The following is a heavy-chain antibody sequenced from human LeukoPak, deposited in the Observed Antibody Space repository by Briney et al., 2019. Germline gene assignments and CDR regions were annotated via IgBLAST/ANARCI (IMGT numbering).Heavy chain of an antibody. CDR3: AKGRSPKAPFDC. CDR1: GGPISRNSYY. J-gene: IGHJ4*02. V-gene: IGHV4-39*01. Sequence: SETLSLTCTVSGGPISRNSYYWGWTRQSPGKGLEWVAIFYYSGTTFKNPSLKSRVTISVDPSQNQFSLNLKSVTAADTAVYFCAKGRSPKAPFDCWGQGTLVTVSS. CDR2: FYYSGTT.